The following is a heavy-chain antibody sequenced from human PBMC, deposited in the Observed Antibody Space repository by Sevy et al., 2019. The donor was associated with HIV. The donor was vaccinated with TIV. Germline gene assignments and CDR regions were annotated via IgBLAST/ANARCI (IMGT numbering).Heavy chain of an antibody. D-gene: IGHD3-10*01. V-gene: IGHV3-23*01. CDR3: ARATPITMVRGVTKTKTGSLDY. CDR2: ISGSGGST. CDR1: GFTFSSYA. Sequence: GGSLRLSCAASGFTFSSYAMSWVRQAPGKGLEWVSAISGSGGSTYYADSVKGRFTISRDNSKNTLYLQMNSLRAEDTAVYYCARATPITMVRGVTKTKTGSLDYWGQGTLVTVSS. J-gene: IGHJ4*02.